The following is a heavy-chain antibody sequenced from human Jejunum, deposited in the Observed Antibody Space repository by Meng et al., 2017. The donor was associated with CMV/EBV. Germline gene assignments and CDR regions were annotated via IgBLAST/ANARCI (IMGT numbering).Heavy chain of an antibody. CDR2: IKQDGEEE. CDR1: FANYW. D-gene: IGHD5-18*01. J-gene: IGHJ6*02. V-gene: IGHV3-7*01. Sequence: FANYWMSWVRQAPGKGLEWVANIKQDGEEEYYVDSVKGRFTISRNNAKNSLYLEMNSLRAEDTGIYYCARDRYSYGRYYYYYSMDVWGRGTTVTVSS. CDR3: ARDRYSYGRYYYYYSMDV.